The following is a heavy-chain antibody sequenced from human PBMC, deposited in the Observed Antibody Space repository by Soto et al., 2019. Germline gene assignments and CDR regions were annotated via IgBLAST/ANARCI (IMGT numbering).Heavy chain of an antibody. Sequence: ASVKVSCKTSGYTFSRYGISWVRQAPGQGLEWMGWISGYNGDTNYAQKVQGRVTMTTDTSTYTAYMELRSLTSDDTAIYYCAKNGHPPYYYYGMDVWG. CDR3: AKNGHPPYYYYGMDV. V-gene: IGHV1-18*01. CDR2: ISGYNGDT. CDR1: GYTFSRYG. J-gene: IGHJ6*02. D-gene: IGHD2-8*01.